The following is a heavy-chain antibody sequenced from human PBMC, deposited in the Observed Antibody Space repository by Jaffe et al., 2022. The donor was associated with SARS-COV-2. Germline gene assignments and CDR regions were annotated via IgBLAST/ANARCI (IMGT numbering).Heavy chain of an antibody. CDR1: GGSISNYY. J-gene: IGHJ4*02. Sequence: QVQLQESGPGLVKPSETLSLTCIVSGGSISNYYWSWVRQPPGKGLEWIGYIYYSGSTNYNPSLKSRVTMSLDTSKNQFSLKLTSVTAADTAFYYCARGRFGELLSFDYWGQGTLVTVSS. CDR2: IYYSGST. D-gene: IGHD3-10*01. V-gene: IGHV4-59*01. CDR3: ARGRFGELLSFDY.